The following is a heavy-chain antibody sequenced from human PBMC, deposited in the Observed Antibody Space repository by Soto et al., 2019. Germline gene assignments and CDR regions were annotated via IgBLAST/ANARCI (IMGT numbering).Heavy chain of an antibody. CDR1: GGSINSSSYF. CDR3: ARHYSSGSRNWFDP. J-gene: IGHJ5*02. Sequence: SETLSLTCCVSGGSINSSSYFWGWVRQPPGKGLEWIGSIYYSGSTYYNPSLRSRVTISVDTSKNQFSLKLSPVTAADTAVFYCARHYSSGSRNWFDPWGKGTLVTVSS. CDR2: IYYSGST. D-gene: IGHD6-19*01. V-gene: IGHV4-39*01.